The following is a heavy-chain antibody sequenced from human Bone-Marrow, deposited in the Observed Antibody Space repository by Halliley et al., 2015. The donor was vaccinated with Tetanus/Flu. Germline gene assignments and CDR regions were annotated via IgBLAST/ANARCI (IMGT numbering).Heavy chain of an antibody. Sequence: PRAPESNYSPSFQGHVTGSTDNSINTAYLQWSSLKASDTAMYYCARHRGTYPSDTRGFYAVFDLWGQGTMVTVSS. V-gene: IGHV5-10-1*01. J-gene: IGHJ3*01. CDR2: PRAPES. D-gene: IGHD3-22*01. CDR3: ARHRGTYPSDTRGFYAVFDL.